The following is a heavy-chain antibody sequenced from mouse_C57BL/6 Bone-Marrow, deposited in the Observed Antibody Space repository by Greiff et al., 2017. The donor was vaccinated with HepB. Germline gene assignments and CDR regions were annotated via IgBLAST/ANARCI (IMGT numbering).Heavy chain of an antibody. J-gene: IGHJ1*03. Sequence: QVQLQQSGAELVRPGTSVKVSCKASGYAFTNYLIEWVKQRPGQGLEWIGVINPGSGGTNYNEKFKGKATLTADKSSSTAYMQLSSLTSEDSAVYFCARSDYYGSSLYWYFDVWGTGTTVIVSS. D-gene: IGHD1-1*01. CDR1: GYAFTNYL. CDR2: INPGSGGT. CDR3: ARSDYYGSSLYWYFDV. V-gene: IGHV1-54*01.